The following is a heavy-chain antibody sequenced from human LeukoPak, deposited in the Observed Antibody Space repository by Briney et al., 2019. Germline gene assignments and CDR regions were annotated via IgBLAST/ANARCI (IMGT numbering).Heavy chain of an antibody. J-gene: IGHJ4*02. V-gene: IGHV4-34*01. D-gene: IGHD6-6*01. CDR1: GGSFSGYY. CDR3: ARGRIAARSDDY. CDR2: INHSGST. Sequence: PSETLSLTCAVYGGSFSGYYWSWIRQPPGKGLEWIGEINHSGSTNYNPSLTSRVTISVDTSKNQFSLKLSSVTAADTAVYYCARGRIAARSDDYWGQGTLVTVSS.